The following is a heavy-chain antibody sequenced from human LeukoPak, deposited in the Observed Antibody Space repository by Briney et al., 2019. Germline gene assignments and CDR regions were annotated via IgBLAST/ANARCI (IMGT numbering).Heavy chain of an antibody. CDR3: ARDSRLLLYYYYYYMDV. CDR1: GFTFSSYA. CDR2: ISYDGSNK. Sequence: GGSLRLSCAASGFTFSSYAMHWVRQAPGKGLEWVAVISYDGSNKYYADSVKGRFTISRDNAKNSLYLQMNSLRAEDTAVYYCARDSRLLLYYYYYYMDVWGKGTTVTVSS. V-gene: IGHV3-30-3*01. J-gene: IGHJ6*03. D-gene: IGHD3-22*01.